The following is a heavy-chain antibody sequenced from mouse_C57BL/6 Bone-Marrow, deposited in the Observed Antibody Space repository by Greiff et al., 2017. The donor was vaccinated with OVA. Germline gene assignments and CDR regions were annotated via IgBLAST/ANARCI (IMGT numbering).Heavy chain of an antibody. V-gene: IGHV1-22*01. CDR2: INPNNGGT. J-gene: IGHJ1*03. D-gene: IGHD1-1*01. Sequence: VQLQQSGPELVKPGASVKMSCKASGYTFTDYNMHWVKQSHGKSLEWIGYINPNNGGTSYNQKFKGKATLTVNKSSSTAYMELRSLTSEDSAVYYCARSGYYGSSYDWYFDVWGTGTTVTVSS. CDR1: GYTFTDYN. CDR3: ARSGYYGSSYDWYFDV.